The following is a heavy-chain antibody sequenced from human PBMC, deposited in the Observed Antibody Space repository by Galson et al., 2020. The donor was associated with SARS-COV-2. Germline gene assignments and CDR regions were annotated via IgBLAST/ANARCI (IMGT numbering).Heavy chain of an antibody. J-gene: IGHJ4*02. CDR2: ISYDGSNK. CDR1: GFTFSSYA. Sequence: GESLKISCAASGFTFSSYAMHWVRQAPGKGLEWVAVISYDGSNKYYADSVKGRFTISRDNSKNTLYLQMNSLRAEYTAVYYCASEPYYDSSGYFHWGQGTLVTVSS. V-gene: IGHV3-30*04. D-gene: IGHD3-22*01. CDR3: ASEPYYDSSGYFH.